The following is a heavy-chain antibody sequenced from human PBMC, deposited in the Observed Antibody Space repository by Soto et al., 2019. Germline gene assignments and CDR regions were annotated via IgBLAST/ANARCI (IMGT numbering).Heavy chain of an antibody. CDR3: AKEAYDFWSGDLAGMDV. CDR2: ISYDGSNK. J-gene: IGHJ6*01. D-gene: IGHD3-3*01. CDR1: GFTFSSYG. Sequence: QVQLVESGGGVVQPGRSLRLSCAASGFTFSSYGMHWVRQAPGKGLEWVAVISYDGSNKYYADSVKGRFTISRDNSKNTLYLQMNSLRAEDTAVYYCAKEAYDFWSGDLAGMDVW. V-gene: IGHV3-30*18.